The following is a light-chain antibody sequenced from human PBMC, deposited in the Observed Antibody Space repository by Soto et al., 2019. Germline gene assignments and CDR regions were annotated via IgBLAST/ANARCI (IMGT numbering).Light chain of an antibody. CDR2: GNS. V-gene: IGLV1-40*01. CDR3: QSYDSSLSAL. Sequence: QSVLTQPPSVSGAPGQRVTISCTGSSSNIGAGYDVHWYQQLPGTAPKLLIYGNSNRPSGVPDRFSGSKSGTSASLAITGLQAEDEADYYCQSYDSSLSALFCGGTQLTVL. CDR1: SSNIGAGYD. J-gene: IGLJ3*02.